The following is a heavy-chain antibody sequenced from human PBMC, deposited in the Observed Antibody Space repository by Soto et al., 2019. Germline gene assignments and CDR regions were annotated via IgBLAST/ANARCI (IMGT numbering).Heavy chain of an antibody. V-gene: IGHV3-21*06. J-gene: IGHJ6*02. D-gene: IGHD3-10*01. CDR1: GFTFSSYS. Sequence: EVQLVESGGGLVKPGGSLRLSCAASGFTFSSYSMNWVRQAPGKGLEWVSSISSGSSYIYYADSVKGRFTISRDNAKNSRYLQMNSLGAEDTAVYYCARSSGGSGKLWNYYGMDVWGQGTTVTVSS. CDR2: ISSGSSYI. CDR3: ARSSGGSGKLWNYYGMDV.